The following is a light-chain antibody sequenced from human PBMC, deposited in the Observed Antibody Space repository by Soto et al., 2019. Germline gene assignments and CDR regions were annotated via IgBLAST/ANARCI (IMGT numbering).Light chain of an antibody. Sequence: DTQMTQSPSYLSASVGDRISITCRASQTASNYVNWYQQKPGKAPTLLISATSTLQSGVPSRFRRSGSGTDFTLTITSLQPEDFATYYCQQTYTTPRTFGQGTKVAIK. V-gene: IGKV1-39*01. CDR1: QTASNY. CDR2: ATS. J-gene: IGKJ1*01. CDR3: QQTYTTPRT.